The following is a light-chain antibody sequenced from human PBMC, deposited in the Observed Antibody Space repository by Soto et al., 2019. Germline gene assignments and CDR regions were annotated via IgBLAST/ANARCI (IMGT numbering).Light chain of an antibody. J-gene: IGKJ5*01. CDR1: QSLLHITGETL. CDR3: MQSTQLPPT. CDR2: EVS. V-gene: IGKV2D-29*02. Sequence: DVVMTPTPLSLSVAPGQPASISCKSSQSLLHITGETLLFWYLQKPGQSPQLLIYEVSTRVSGVPDRFSGSGSGTDFTLEISRVETDDVGIYYCMQSTQLPPTFGQGTRLGIE.